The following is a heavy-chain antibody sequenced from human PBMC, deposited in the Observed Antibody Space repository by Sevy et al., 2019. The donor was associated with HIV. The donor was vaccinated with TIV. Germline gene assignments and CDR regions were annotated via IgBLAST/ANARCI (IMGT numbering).Heavy chain of an antibody. CDR1: GFTFSSYA. Sequence: GGSLRLSCAASGFTFSSYAMSWVRQAPGKGLEWVSPISGTGSITYYAESVRGRFTISRDNSNNILYLQMNSLRAEDTAVYFCAKGSHNTGWFPDYWGQGTLVTVSS. D-gene: IGHD6-19*01. V-gene: IGHV3-23*01. CDR2: ISGTGSIT. J-gene: IGHJ4*02. CDR3: AKGSHNTGWFPDY.